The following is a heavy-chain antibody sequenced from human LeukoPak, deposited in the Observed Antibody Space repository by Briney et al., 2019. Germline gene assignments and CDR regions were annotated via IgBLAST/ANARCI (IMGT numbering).Heavy chain of an antibody. CDR1: GFTFSSYG. J-gene: IGHJ4*02. D-gene: IGHD2-15*01. V-gene: IGHV3-30*18. CDR2: ISYDGSNK. CDR3: AKDRPPKRAAVYYFDY. Sequence: GGSLRLSCAASGFTFSSYGMHWVRQAPGKGLEWVAVISYDGSNKYYADSVKGRFTISRDNSKNTLYLQMNSLRAEDTAVYYCAKDRPPKRAAVYYFDYWGQGTLVTVSS.